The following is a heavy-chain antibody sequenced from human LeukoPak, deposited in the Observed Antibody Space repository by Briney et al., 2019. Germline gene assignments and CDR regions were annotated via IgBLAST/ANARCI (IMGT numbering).Heavy chain of an antibody. D-gene: IGHD1-1*01. CDR1: GGSISSGSYY. CDR2: IYTSGST. J-gene: IGHJ4*02. Sequence: KPSETLSLTCTVSGGSISSGSYYWSWIRQPPGKGLEWIGRIYTSGSTNYNPSLKSRVTISVDTSKNQFSLKLSSVTAADTAVYYCARDNDDKYYFDYWGQGTLVTVSS. CDR3: ARDNDDKYYFDY. V-gene: IGHV4-61*02.